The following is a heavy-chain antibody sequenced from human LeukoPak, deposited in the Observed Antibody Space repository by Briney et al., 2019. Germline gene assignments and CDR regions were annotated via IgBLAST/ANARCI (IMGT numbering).Heavy chain of an antibody. CDR1: GGSISSSSYY. CDR3: ARDSRPYSSGYTH. V-gene: IGHV4-39*07. CDR2: IYYSGST. J-gene: IGHJ4*02. D-gene: IGHD3-22*01. Sequence: SETLSLTCTVSGGSISSSSYYWGWIRQPPGKGLEWIGSIYYSGSTYYNPSLKSRVTISVDTSKNQFSLKLSSVTAADTAVYYCARDSRPYSSGYTHWGQGTLVTVSS.